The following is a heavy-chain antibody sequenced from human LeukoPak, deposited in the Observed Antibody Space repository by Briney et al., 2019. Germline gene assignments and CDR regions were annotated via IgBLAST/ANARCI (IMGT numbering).Heavy chain of an antibody. Sequence: SQTLSLTCAISGDSVSSNSAAWNWSRQSPSRVLEWLGRTYYRSKWYNDYAVSVKSRITINPDTSKNQFSLQLNSVTPEDTAVYYCARTIGIVVVTANWFDPWGQGTLVTVSS. CDR3: ARTIGIVVVTANWFDP. CDR1: GDSVSSNSAA. D-gene: IGHD2-21*02. V-gene: IGHV6-1*01. J-gene: IGHJ5*02. CDR2: TYYRSKWYN.